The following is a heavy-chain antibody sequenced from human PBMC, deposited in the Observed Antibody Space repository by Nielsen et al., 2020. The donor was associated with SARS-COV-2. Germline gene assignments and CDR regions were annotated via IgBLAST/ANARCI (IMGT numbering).Heavy chain of an antibody. D-gene: IGHD3-9*01. Sequence: ASVKVSCKASGYTFTSYAMHWVRQAPGQRLEWVGWINAGNGNTKYAQKLKDRVTMTTDTSTNTAYMELRSLRSDDTAVYYCVREAGFDDILTGYRSLDNWGQGTLVTVSS. CDR2: INAGNGNT. CDR3: VREAGFDDILTGYRSLDN. CDR1: GYTFTSYA. V-gene: IGHV1-3*01. J-gene: IGHJ4*02.